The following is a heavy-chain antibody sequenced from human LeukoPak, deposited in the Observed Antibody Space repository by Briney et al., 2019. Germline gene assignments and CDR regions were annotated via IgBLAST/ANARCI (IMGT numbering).Heavy chain of an antibody. J-gene: IGHJ4*02. D-gene: IGHD6-19*01. V-gene: IGHV1-69*06. CDR2: IIPIFGTA. CDR1: GGTFSSYA. Sequence: ASVKVSCKASGGTFSSYAISWVRQAPGQGLEWMGGIIPIFGTANYAQKFQGRVTITADKSTSTAYVELSSLRSEDTAVYYCARGRGAGPFDYWGQGTLVTVSS. CDR3: ARGRGAGPFDY.